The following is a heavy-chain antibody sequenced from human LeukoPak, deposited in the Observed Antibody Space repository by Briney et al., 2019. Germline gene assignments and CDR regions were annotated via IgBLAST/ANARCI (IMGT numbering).Heavy chain of an antibody. Sequence: SETLSLTCTVSVGSLSSSSYYCGWIRQPPGKGLEWIGSMSYSGSTYYNPSLKSRVTIAVDTSKTQFSLKLSSVTAADTAVYYCARFYTTSQYGSGYMDVWGKGTTVTVSS. CDR3: ARFYTTSQYGSGYMDV. J-gene: IGHJ6*03. V-gene: IGHV4-39*01. D-gene: IGHD3-10*01. CDR1: VGSLSSSSYY. CDR2: MSYSGST.